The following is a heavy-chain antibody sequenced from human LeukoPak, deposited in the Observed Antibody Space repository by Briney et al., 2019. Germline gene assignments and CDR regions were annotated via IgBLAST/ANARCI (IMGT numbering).Heavy chain of an antibody. V-gene: IGHV3-11*01. D-gene: IGHD3-10*01. CDR1: GFTFSDYY. CDR3: AKGSPIFYYYYMDV. J-gene: IGHJ6*03. Sequence: GGSLRLPCAASGFTFSDYYMTWIRQAPGKGLECISYIGNNGRTIYYADSVKGRFTISRDNAQKSLYLQMNSLRAEDTAVYYCAKGSPIFYYYYMDVWGKGTTVTVSS. CDR2: IGNNGRTI.